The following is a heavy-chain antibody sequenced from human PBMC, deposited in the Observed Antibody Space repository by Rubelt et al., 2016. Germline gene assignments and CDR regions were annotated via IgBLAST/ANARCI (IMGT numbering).Heavy chain of an antibody. Sequence: NYSPSFQGHVTISADKSISTAYLQWSSLKASDTAMYYCARPRPRFGGLLDDYWGQGTLVTVSS. V-gene: IGHV5-10-1*01. D-gene: IGHD3-10*01. J-gene: IGHJ4*02. CDR3: ARPRPRFGGLLDDY.